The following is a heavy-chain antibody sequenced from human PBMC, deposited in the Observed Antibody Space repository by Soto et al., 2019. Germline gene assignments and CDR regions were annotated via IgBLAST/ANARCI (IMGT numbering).Heavy chain of an antibody. D-gene: IGHD3-3*02. Sequence: SVKVSCKASGGTFSSYTISWVRQAPGQGLEWMGRIIPILGIANYAQKFQGRVTITADKSTSTAYMELSSLRSEDTAVYYCASTGNFGDYYYYYMDVWGKGTTVTVSS. CDR2: IIPILGIA. CDR1: GGTFSSYT. CDR3: ASTGNFGDYYYYYMDV. V-gene: IGHV1-69*02. J-gene: IGHJ6*03.